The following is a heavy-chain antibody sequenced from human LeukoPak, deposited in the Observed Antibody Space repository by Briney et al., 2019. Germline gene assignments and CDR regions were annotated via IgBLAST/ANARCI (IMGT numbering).Heavy chain of an antibody. Sequence: GGSLRLSCAASGFTISNSAMDWVRQAPGKGLEWVAVISNDGGEKYYADSVKGRFTISRENAKNTLYLQVNSLRPVDAAVYYCAREGVVVRPFDYWGQGTLVTVSS. D-gene: IGHD2-2*01. CDR2: ISNDGGEK. CDR3: AREGVVVRPFDY. CDR1: GFTISNSA. J-gene: IGHJ4*02. V-gene: IGHV3-30*04.